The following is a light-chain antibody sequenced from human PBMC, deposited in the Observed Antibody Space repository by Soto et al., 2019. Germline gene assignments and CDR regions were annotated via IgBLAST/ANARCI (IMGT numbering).Light chain of an antibody. J-gene: IGKJ2*01. CDR1: QSVSRN. V-gene: IGKV3-15*01. CDR2: GAS. Sequence: EIVMTQSPATLSVSPGERATLSCRASQSVSRNLAWYQQKPGQAPRLLIYGASTRATGIPARFSGSGSGTEFTLTISSLQSEDFEVYYCHQYNNWPPYTFGQGTKLEIK. CDR3: HQYNNWPPYT.